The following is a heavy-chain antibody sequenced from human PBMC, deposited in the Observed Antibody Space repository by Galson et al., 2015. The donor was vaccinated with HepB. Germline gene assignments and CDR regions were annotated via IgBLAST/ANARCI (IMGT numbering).Heavy chain of an antibody. Sequence: SVKVSCKASGYTFTSYGISWVRQAPGQGLEWMGWISAYNGNTNYAQKLQGRVTMTTDTSTSTAYMELRSLRSDDTAVYYCARVLKYSSSWYRWFDPWGQGTLVTVSS. CDR3: ARVLKYSSSWYRWFDP. V-gene: IGHV1-18*01. CDR1: GYTFTSYG. CDR2: ISAYNGNT. J-gene: IGHJ5*02. D-gene: IGHD6-13*01.